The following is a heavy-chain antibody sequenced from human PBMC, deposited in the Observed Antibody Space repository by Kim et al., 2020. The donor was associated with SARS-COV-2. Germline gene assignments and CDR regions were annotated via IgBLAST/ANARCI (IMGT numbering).Heavy chain of an antibody. V-gene: IGHV4-31*03. CDR3: ARGQPLDY. Sequence: SETLSLTCSVSGGSIRSGGKFWTWIRQHPAKGLESIGYISYSGNSHYSPSRRSRVSISLQTSENQFSLELTSVTAADTAVYYCARGQPLDYWGQGILVTVSS. CDR1: GGSIRSGGKF. D-gene: IGHD2-2*01. CDR2: ISYSGNS. J-gene: IGHJ4*02.